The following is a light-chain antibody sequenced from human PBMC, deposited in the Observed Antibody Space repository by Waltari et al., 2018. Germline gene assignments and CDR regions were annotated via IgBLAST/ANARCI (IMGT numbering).Light chain of an antibody. CDR1: QTINSNY. CDR2: GAS. V-gene: IGKV3-20*01. J-gene: IGKJ1*01. Sequence: EIVLTQSPGPLSLSPGERATPPCRSSQTINSNYLGWFQQKPGQAPRLVIFGASSRATGIPDRFSGSGSGTDFTLTISRLEPEDFAVYYCQDYGSSPRTFGQGTKVEIK. CDR3: QDYGSSPRT.